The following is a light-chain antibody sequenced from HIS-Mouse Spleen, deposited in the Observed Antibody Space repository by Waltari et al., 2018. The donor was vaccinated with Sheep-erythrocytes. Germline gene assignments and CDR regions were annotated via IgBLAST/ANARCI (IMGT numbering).Light chain of an antibody. Sequence: SYELTQPPSVSVSPGQTASITCSGEKLGDKYACWYQQKPGQSPVLVIYQDSKRPSGTPERFSGSHSGNTATLTISGTQAMDEADYYCQAWDSSTAVFGGGTKLTVL. CDR3: QAWDSSTAV. CDR2: QDS. V-gene: IGLV3-1*01. J-gene: IGLJ2*01. CDR1: KLGDKY.